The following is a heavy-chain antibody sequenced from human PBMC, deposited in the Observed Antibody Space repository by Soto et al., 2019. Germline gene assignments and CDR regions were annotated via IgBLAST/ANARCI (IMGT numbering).Heavy chain of an antibody. CDR2: IIPILPTP. CDR1: GGTFGNSA. Sequence: QVQLVQSGAEVKKPGSSVTVSCKASGGTFGNSAISWVRQAPGQGLEWMGGIIPILPTPDYAQKFQGRVTISTDDSTTTAYMELTSLRSEDTAVYYCARDKGRRQLGGNYYCGIDVWGQGTTVTVSS. CDR3: ARDKGRRQLGGNYYCGIDV. D-gene: IGHD3-3*02. V-gene: IGHV1-69*05. J-gene: IGHJ6*02.